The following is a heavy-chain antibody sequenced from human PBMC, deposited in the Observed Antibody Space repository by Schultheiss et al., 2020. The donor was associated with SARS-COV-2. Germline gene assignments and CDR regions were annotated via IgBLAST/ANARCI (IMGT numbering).Heavy chain of an antibody. Sequence: SVKVSCKASGYTFTGYYMHWVRQAPGQGLEWMGGIIPIFGTANYAQKFQGRVTITADKSTSTAYMELSSLRSEDTAVYYCARTYDYVWGSYRYSAPYFNYWGQGTLVTVSS. D-gene: IGHD3-16*02. CDR2: IIPIFGTA. J-gene: IGHJ4*02. V-gene: IGHV1-69*06. CDR3: ARTYDYVWGSYRYSAPYFNY. CDR1: GYTFTGYY.